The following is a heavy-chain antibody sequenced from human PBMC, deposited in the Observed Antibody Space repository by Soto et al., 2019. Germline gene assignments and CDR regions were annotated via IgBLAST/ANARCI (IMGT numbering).Heavy chain of an antibody. Sequence: EVQLVEAGGGLIQPGGSLRLSCAASGFTVSSNYMSWVRQAPGKGLEWVSVIYSGGSTYYADSVKGRFTISRDNSKNTLYLQMNSLRAEDTAVYYCARHRPVATYYYYYGMDVWGQGTTVTVS. J-gene: IGHJ6*02. D-gene: IGHD2-2*01. CDR3: ARHRPVATYYYYYGMDV. V-gene: IGHV3-53*01. CDR2: IYSGGST. CDR1: GFTVSSNY.